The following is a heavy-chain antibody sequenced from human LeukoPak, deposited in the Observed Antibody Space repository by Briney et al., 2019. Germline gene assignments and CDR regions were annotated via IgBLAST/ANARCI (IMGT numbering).Heavy chain of an antibody. V-gene: IGHV4-4*07. J-gene: IGHJ3*02. CDR3: ARGDYYYDSSGSNDAFDI. CDR2: IYTSGST. D-gene: IGHD3-22*01. CDR1: GGSISSYY. Sequence: SETLSLTCTVSGGSISSYYWSWIRQPAGKGLEWIGRIYTSGSTNYNPSLKSRVTMSVGTSKNQFSLKLSSVTAADTAVYYCARGDYYYDSSGSNDAFDIWGQGTMVTVSS.